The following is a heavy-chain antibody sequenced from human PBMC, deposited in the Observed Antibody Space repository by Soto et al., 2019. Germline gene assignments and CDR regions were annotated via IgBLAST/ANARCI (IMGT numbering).Heavy chain of an antibody. J-gene: IGHJ4*02. D-gene: IGHD3-22*01. V-gene: IGHV3-23*01. CDR1: GFTFSSYA. CDR3: AKDSSFGEYYDSSGYPDY. Sequence: LRLSCAASGFTFSSYAMSWVRQAPGKGLEWVSAISGSGGSTYYADSVKGRFTISRDNSKNTLYLQMNSLRAEDTAVYYCAKDSSFGEYYDSSGYPDYWGQGTLVTVSS. CDR2: ISGSGGST.